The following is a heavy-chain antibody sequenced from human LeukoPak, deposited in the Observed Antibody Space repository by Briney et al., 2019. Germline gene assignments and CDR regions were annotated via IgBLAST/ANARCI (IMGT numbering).Heavy chain of an antibody. CDR3: ARWELRGFDY. Sequence: SETLSLTCTVSGGSISSGSYYWGWIRQPPGKGLEWIGSIYYSGSTYYNPSLKSRVTISVDTSKNQFSLKLSSGTAADTAVYYCARWELRGFDYWGQGTLVTVSS. D-gene: IGHD1-26*01. V-gene: IGHV4-39*07. CDR2: IYYSGST. J-gene: IGHJ4*02. CDR1: GGSISSGSYY.